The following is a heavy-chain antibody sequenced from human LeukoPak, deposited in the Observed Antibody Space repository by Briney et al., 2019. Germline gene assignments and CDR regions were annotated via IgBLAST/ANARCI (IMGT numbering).Heavy chain of an antibody. CDR2: IIPILGIA. V-gene: IGHV1-69*04. Sequence: SVKVSCKASGGTFSSYAISWVRQAPGQGLEWMGRIIPILGIANYAQKFQGRVTITADKSTSTAYMELSSLRSEDTAVYYCASVQATSGRGYSYGYDAFDIWGQGTMVTVSS. CDR1: GGTFSSYA. J-gene: IGHJ3*02. CDR3: ASVQATSGRGYSYGYDAFDI. D-gene: IGHD5-18*01.